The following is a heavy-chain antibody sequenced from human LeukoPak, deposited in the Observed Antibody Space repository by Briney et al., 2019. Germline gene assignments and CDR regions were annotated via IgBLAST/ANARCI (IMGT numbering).Heavy chain of an antibody. CDR1: GYTFTGYY. Sequence: GASVKVSCKASGYTFTGYYMHWVRQAPGQGLEWMGWINPNSGGTNYAQKFQGRVTMNRDTSISTAYMEVGRLRSDDRAVYYCARGVGGAASPWGQGTLVTVSS. J-gene: IGHJ5*02. CDR3: ARGVGGAASP. D-gene: IGHD2-2*01. CDR2: INPNSGGT. V-gene: IGHV1-2*02.